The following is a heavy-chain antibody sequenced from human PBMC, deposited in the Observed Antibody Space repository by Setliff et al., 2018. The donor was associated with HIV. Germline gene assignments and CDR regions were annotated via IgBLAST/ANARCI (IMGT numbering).Heavy chain of an antibody. Sequence: SETLSLTCTVSGDSITSGTYYWSWIRQPAGKGLEWIGRIYNTGSTNYNPSLKSRVTISVDTSMDQFSLKLNSVTAADTAVYYCAAASSWDPLLDYWGQGTLVTVSS. V-gene: IGHV4-61*02. CDR3: AAASSWDPLLDY. CDR2: IYNTGST. CDR1: GDSITSGTYY. J-gene: IGHJ4*02. D-gene: IGHD6-13*01.